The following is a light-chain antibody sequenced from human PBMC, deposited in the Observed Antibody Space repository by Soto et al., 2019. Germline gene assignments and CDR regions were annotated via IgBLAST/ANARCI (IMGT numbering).Light chain of an antibody. J-gene: IGKJ2*01. CDR1: QSVSSS. CDR2: DAS. CDR3: QLRSNWPPMYT. Sequence: EIVLTQSPTTLSLSPGERATLSCRASQSVSSSLAWYQQKPGQAPRLLIYDASNRATGIPARFSGSGSGTDFTLTISSLEPEDFAVYYCQLRSNWPPMYTFGQGTKLEIK. V-gene: IGKV3-11*01.